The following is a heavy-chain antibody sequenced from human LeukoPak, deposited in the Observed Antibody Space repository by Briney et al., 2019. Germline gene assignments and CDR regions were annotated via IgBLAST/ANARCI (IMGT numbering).Heavy chain of an antibody. CDR2: ISGSSSYI. CDR3: ARDRGWYSSSSGKGGLDY. D-gene: IGHD6-6*01. Sequence: GGSLRLSCAASGFTFSSYSMNWVRQAPWKGLEWVSSISGSSSYIYYADSVKGRFTISRDNAKNSLYLQMNSLRAEDTAVYYCARDRGWYSSSSGKGGLDYWGQGTLVTVSS. J-gene: IGHJ4*02. V-gene: IGHV3-21*01. CDR1: GFTFSSYS.